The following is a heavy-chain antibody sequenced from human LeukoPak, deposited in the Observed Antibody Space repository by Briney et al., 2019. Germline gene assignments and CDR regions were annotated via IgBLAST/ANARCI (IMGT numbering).Heavy chain of an antibody. CDR1: GYTLTGYY. CDR2: INPNSGGT. Sequence: GASVKVSFKASGYTLTGYYMHWVRQAPGQGLEWMGWINPNSGGTNYAQKFQGRVTMTRDTSISTAYMELSRLRSDDTAVYYCARAFGYGAAAGTFGYWGQGTLVTVSS. V-gene: IGHV1-2*02. D-gene: IGHD6-13*01. CDR3: ARAFGYGAAAGTFGY. J-gene: IGHJ4*02.